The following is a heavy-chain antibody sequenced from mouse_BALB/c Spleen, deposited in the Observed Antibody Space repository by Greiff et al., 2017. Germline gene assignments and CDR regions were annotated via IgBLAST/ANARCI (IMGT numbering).Heavy chain of an antibody. Sequence: QVQLKESGAELVRPGASLKLSCTASGYTFTSYSMHWVNQRPGQGLEWFGYINPSSGYTNYNQKFKDKATLTADKSSSTAYMQLNSLTAEDSAVYYCARGGDYDAMAYWGQGTLVTVSA. D-gene: IGHD2-4*01. CDR3: ARGGDYDAMAY. CDR1: GYTFTSYS. CDR2: INPSSGYT. V-gene: IGHV1-4*01. J-gene: IGHJ3*01.